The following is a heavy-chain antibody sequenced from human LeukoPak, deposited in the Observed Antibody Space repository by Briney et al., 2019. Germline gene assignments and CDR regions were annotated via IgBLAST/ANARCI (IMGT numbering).Heavy chain of an antibody. Sequence: GGSLRLSCAASGFTFSNDWMCWVRQAAGKGLEWVAYINQDESKKYYAASVKGRFTISRDNAKNSLYLQMSSLTAEDTAIYYCARDHAYRADYWGQGTLVTVPS. V-gene: IGHV3-7*01. CDR2: INQDESKK. CDR1: GFTFSNDW. J-gene: IGHJ4*02. D-gene: IGHD2-2*01. CDR3: ARDHAYRADY.